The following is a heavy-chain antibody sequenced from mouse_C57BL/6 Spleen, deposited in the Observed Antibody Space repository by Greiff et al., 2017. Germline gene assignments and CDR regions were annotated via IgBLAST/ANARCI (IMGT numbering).Heavy chain of an antibody. D-gene: IGHD1-1*01. V-gene: IGHV1-64*01. CDR1: GYTFTSYW. J-gene: IGHJ4*01. CDR2: IHPNSGST. Sequence: VQLQQPGAELVKPGASVKLSCKASGYTFTSYWMHWVKQRPGQGLEWIGMIHPNSGSTNYNEKFKSKATLTVDNSSSTAYMQLSSLASYDSAVYYCERFITTVVVYAMDYWGQGTSVTVSS. CDR3: ERFITTVVVYAMDY.